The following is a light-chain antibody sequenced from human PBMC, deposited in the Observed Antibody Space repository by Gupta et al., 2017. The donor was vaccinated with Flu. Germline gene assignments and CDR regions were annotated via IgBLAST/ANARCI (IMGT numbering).Light chain of an antibody. CDR1: QSVSNY. CDR2: DAS. Sequence: SPATRPLSPGETATLSCRASQSVSNYLAWYQQKPGQAPRLLIYDASNRATGIPARFSGSGSGTDFTLTISSLEPEDFAVYFWQQRNNWPSFGGGTKVEIK. J-gene: IGKJ4*01. CDR3: QQRNNWPS. V-gene: IGKV3-11*01.